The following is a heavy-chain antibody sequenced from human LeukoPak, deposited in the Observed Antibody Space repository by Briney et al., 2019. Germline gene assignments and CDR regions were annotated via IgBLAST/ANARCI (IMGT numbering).Heavy chain of an antibody. CDR1: GGSISSNY. CDR2: IYHSGST. D-gene: IGHD1-1*01. CDR3: ARDRWNDAYNGMDV. V-gene: IGHV4-59*01. J-gene: IGHJ6*02. Sequence: KPSETLSLTCTVSGGSISSNYWSWIRQPPGKGLEWIGYIYHSGSTSYNPSLKSRVTFSVDTSKNQFSLKLNSVTAADTAVYYCARDRWNDAYNGMDVWGQGTTVTVSS.